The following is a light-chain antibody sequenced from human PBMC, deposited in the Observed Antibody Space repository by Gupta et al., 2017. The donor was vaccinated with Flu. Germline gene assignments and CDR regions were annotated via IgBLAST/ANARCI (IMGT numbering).Light chain of an antibody. CDR2: AAS. Sequence: DIQMTHSPSSLSASVGDTVTITRRASQSVATYFNWYQQKPGTVPRLLIYAASRWNDGVPSRFSGSGCGTDFTLTISRQQPEESANYYCQQRDITPFTFGQGTKVEIK. CDR3: QQRDITPFT. CDR1: QSVATY. V-gene: IGKV1-39*01. J-gene: IGKJ2*01.